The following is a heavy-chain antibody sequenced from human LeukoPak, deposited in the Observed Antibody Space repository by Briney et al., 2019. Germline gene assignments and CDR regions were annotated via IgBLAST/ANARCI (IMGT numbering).Heavy chain of an antibody. V-gene: IGHV3-23*01. Sequence: GGSPRLSCAASGSTFSSYAMSWVRQAPGKGLEWVSTISGSTGDTFYADSVKGRFTISRDNSKNTLYLQMNSLRAEDTAVYYCARGGYSSGWAFDYWGQGTLVTVSS. CDR1: GSTFSSYA. J-gene: IGHJ4*02. CDR3: ARGGYSSGWAFDY. D-gene: IGHD6-19*01. CDR2: ISGSTGDT.